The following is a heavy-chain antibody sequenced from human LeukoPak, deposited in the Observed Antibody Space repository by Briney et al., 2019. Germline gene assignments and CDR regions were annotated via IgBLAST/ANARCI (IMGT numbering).Heavy chain of an antibody. CDR1: GFTLSSYW. J-gene: IGHJ4*02. Sequence: GGPLRLSCAASGFTLSSYWMSWVRQAPGKGLEWVANIKQDGSEEYYVDSVKGRFTISRDNAKNSLYLQMNSLRAEDTAVYYCARARSSSSVSPGYWGQGTLVTVSS. CDR2: IKQDGSEE. CDR3: ARARSSSSVSPGY. D-gene: IGHD6-6*01. V-gene: IGHV3-7*05.